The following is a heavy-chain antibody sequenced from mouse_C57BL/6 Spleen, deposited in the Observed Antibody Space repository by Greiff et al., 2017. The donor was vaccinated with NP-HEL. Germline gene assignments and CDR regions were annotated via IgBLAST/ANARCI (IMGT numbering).Heavy chain of an antibody. D-gene: IGHD1-1*01. Sequence: EVQLQESGPGLVKPSQSLSLPCSVTGYSITSGYYWHWIRQFPGNTLEWMGYISYDGSNNYNPSRKNRISITRATSKNQFFLKLNSVTTEDTATYYCARDTENYAMDDWGQGTSVTVSS. CDR3: ARDTENYAMDD. CDR1: GYSITSGYY. V-gene: IGHV3-6*01. CDR2: ISYDGSN. J-gene: IGHJ4*01.